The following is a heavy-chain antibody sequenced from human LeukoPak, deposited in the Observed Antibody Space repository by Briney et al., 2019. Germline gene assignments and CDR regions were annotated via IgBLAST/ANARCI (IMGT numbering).Heavy chain of an antibody. CDR3: ARDFIAGAAGYYFDY. Sequence: GGALRLSCAASGFTFSSYSMNWVRQAPGKGLEWVSSISSSSSYIYYADSVKGGFTISRDNAKNSLYLQMNSLRAEDTAVYYCARDFIAGAAGYYFDYWGQGTLVTVSS. CDR1: GFTFSSYS. D-gene: IGHD6-19*01. V-gene: IGHV3-21*01. CDR2: ISSSSSYI. J-gene: IGHJ4*02.